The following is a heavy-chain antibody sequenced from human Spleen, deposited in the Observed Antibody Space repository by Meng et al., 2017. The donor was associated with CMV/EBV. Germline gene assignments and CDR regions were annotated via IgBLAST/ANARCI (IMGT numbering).Heavy chain of an antibody. V-gene: IGHV4-39*07. CDR1: GGSISSSSYY. CDR2: IYYSGTT. CDR3: ARDRFTMVRGVRGLFDY. J-gene: IGHJ4*02. Sequence: SETLSLTCTVSGGSISSSSYYWGWIRQPPGKGLEWIGSIYYSGTTYYNPSLKSRVTISVDTSKNQFSLKLSSVTAADTAVYYCARDRFTMVRGVRGLFDYWGQGTLVTV. D-gene: IGHD3-10*01.